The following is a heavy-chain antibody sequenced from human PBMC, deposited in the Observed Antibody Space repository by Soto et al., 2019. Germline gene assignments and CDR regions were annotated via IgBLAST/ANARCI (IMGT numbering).Heavy chain of an antibody. Sequence: EVQLVESGGGLVQPGGSLRLSCADSGFTFSSYWMSCVRQAPGKGLEWVANIKQDGSEKYYVDSVKGRFTISRDNAKNSLYLQMNSLRAEDTAVYYCATGGYGDYFCFYWGQGTLVTVSS. J-gene: IGHJ4*02. CDR2: IKQDGSEK. CDR1: GFTFSSYW. D-gene: IGHD4-17*01. CDR3: ATGGYGDYFCFY. V-gene: IGHV3-7*03.